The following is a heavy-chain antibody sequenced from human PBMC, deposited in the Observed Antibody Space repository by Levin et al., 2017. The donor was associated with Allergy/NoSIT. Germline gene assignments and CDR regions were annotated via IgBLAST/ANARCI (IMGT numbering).Heavy chain of an antibody. CDR1: GYSFTSYW. D-gene: IGHD3-10*01. V-gene: IGHV5-51*01. J-gene: IGHJ3*02. Sequence: GESLKISCKGSGYSFTSYWIGWVRQMPGKGLEWLGLIYPGDSDTRYSPSFQGQVTISADKSISTAYLQWSSLKASDTAIYYCARRFTEVRGVVPHAFDIWGQGTMVTVSS. CDR3: ARRFTEVRGVVPHAFDI. CDR2: IYPGDSDT.